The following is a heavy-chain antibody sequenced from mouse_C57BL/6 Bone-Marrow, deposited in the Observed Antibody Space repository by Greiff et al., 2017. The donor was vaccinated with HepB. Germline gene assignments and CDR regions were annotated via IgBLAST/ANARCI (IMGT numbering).Heavy chain of an antibody. V-gene: IGHV1-59*01. Sequence: VQLQQPGAELVRPGTSVKLSCKASGYTFTSYWMHWVKQRPGQGLEWIGVIDPSDSYTNYNQKFKGKATLTVDTSSSTAYMQLSSLTSEDSAVYYCARPDYYGSRGGYFDVWGTGTTVTVSS. J-gene: IGHJ1*03. CDR3: ARPDYYGSRGGYFDV. CDR2: IDPSDSYT. D-gene: IGHD1-1*01. CDR1: GYTFTSYW.